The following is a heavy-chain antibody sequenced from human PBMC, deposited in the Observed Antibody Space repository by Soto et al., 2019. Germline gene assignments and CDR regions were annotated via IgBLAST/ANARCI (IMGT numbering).Heavy chain of an antibody. D-gene: IGHD3-3*01. V-gene: IGHV3-30-3*01. CDR1: GFTFSSYA. CDR3: ARDPSDFWSGYYIHYGMDV. Sequence: GGSLRLSCAASGFTFSSYAMHWVRQAPGKGLEWVAVISYDGSNKYYADSVKGRFTISRDNSKNTLYLQMNSLRAEDTAVYYCARDPSDFWSGYYIHYGMDVWGQGTTVTVSS. J-gene: IGHJ6*02. CDR2: ISYDGSNK.